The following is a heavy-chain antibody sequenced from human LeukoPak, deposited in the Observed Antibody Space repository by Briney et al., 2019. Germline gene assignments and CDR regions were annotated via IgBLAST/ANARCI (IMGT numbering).Heavy chain of an antibody. V-gene: IGHV3-21*01. J-gene: IGHJ4*02. D-gene: IGHD5-18*01. CDR2: ISSSSTYI. Sequence: GGSLRLSCAASGFTFSSYAMHWVRQAPGKGLEWVSSISSSSTYIYYADSVKGRFTISRDNAKNSLYLQMNSLRAEDTAVYYCARDHRGYSYAYWGQGTLVTVSS. CDR1: GFTFSSYA. CDR3: ARDHRGYSYAY.